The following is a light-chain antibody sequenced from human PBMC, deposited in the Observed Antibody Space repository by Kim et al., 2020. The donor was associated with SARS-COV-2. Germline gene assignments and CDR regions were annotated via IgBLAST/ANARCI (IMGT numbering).Light chain of an antibody. Sequence: SASVGDRDTITCRASQGISSALAWYRQRPNKPPQLLIYDASSLENGVPSRFSGSGYGTDFTLNISSLQPEDFATYYCQQFNSYPRTFGQGTKLEI. CDR2: DAS. J-gene: IGKJ2*01. CDR3: QQFNSYPRT. CDR1: QGISSA. V-gene: IGKV1-13*02.